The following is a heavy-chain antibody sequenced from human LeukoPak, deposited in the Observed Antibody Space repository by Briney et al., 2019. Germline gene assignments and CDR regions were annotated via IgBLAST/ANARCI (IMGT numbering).Heavy chain of an antibody. CDR1: GGSISSSGYN. V-gene: IGHV4-39*07. Sequence: SETLSLICTVSGGSISSSGYNWDWIRQPPGKGLEWIGNLYDSGSTYYNPSLKSRVTISVDTSNNQFSLKLTSVTAADTAVYYCARTSLADYWGQGTLVTVSS. J-gene: IGHJ4*02. CDR3: ARTSLADY. CDR2: LYDSGST.